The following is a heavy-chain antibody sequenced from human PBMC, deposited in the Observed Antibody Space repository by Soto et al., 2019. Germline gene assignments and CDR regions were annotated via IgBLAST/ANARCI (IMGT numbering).Heavy chain of an antibody. D-gene: IGHD3-3*01. CDR2: ISAYDGKT. V-gene: IGHV1-18*01. J-gene: IGHJ5*02. CDR1: CYNFNICG. CDR3: ERDPHEYWTSYWFDP. Sequence: ASVKASCKASCYNFNICGLNWVRQSPEQGLELMGWISAYDGKTTYAEKFQGRVTMTTDASTSTAYMELRRLRSDDKAVYYCERDPHEYWTSYWFDPWGQGTLVPVYS.